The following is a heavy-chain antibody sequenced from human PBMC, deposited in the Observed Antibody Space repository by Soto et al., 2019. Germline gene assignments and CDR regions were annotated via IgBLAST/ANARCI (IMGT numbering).Heavy chain of an antibody. CDR3: APLPPQGVPAAPGY. D-gene: IGHD2-2*01. Sequence: SETLSLTCTVSGGSISSSSYYWGWIRQPPGKGLEWIGSIYYSGSTYYNPSLKSRVTISVDTSKNQFSLKLSSVTAADTAVYYCAPLPPQGVPAAPGYWGQGTLVTVSS. CDR2: IYYSGST. CDR1: GGSISSSSYY. V-gene: IGHV4-39*01. J-gene: IGHJ4*02.